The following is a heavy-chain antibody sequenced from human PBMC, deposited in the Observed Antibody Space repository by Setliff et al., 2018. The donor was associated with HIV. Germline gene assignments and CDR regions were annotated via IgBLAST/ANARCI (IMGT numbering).Heavy chain of an antibody. V-gene: IGHV4-59*11. Sequence: SETLSLTCTVSGGSISSHYWSWIRQPPGKGLEWIGSIYYSGSTNYNPSLKSRVTISVDTSKNQFSLKLSSVTAADTAVYYCAAVAGGYYYDSSGYYSVEFDPWGQGTLVTSPQ. J-gene: IGHJ5*02. CDR3: AAVAGGYYYDSSGYYSVEFDP. D-gene: IGHD3-22*01. CDR2: IYYSGST. CDR1: GGSISSHY.